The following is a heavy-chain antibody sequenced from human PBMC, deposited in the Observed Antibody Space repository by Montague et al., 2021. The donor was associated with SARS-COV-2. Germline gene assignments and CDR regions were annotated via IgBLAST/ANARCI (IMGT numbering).Heavy chain of an antibody. CDR2: INHSGSA. J-gene: IGHJ6*02. V-gene: IGHV4-34*01. D-gene: IGHD3-3*01. CDR3: ARGQVTIFAVLIMLPASWAIDV. Sequence: SETLSLTCAVYSGSISDFYWTWIRQSPGKGLEWIGEINHSGSATYNPSLKGRVTISRDTSKNQFSLKLKSVTTADTATYYCARGQVTIFAVLIMLPASWAIDVWGQGTTVTVSS. CDR1: SGSISDFY.